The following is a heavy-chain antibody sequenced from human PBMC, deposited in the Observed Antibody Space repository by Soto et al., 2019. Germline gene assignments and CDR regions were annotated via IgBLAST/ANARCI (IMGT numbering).Heavy chain of an antibody. CDR3: VFFPSGYRDY. V-gene: IGHV3-48*01. CDR1: GFTFSSYS. CDR2: ISSSSSTI. J-gene: IGHJ4*02. Sequence: GGSLRLSCAASGFTFSSYSMNWVRQAPGKGLEWVSYISSSSSTIYYADSVKGRFTISRDNAKNSLYLQMNSLRAEDTAVYYCVFFPSGYRDYWGQGTLVTVSS. D-gene: IGHD3-3*01.